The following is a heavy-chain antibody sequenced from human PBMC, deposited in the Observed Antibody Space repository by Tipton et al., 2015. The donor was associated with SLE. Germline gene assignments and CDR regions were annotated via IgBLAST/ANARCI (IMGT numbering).Heavy chain of an antibody. CDR3: ARQGRDDAFDI. J-gene: IGHJ3*02. CDR2: INDSGST. Sequence: GLVKPSETLSLTCAVYGGSFSGYYWSWVRQPPRKGLEWIGEINDSGSTNYNPSLKSRVTMSVDMSKSQFSLNLRSVTAADTAVYYCARQGRDDAFDIWGQGTMVTVSS. CDR1: GGSFSGYY. D-gene: IGHD5-24*01. V-gene: IGHV4-34*01.